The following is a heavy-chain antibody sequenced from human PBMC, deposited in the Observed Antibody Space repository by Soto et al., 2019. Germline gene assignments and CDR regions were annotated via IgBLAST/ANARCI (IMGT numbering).Heavy chain of an antibody. CDR2: IYYSGST. Sequence: PSETLSLTCRVSGGSMSSYYWSWIRQPPGKGLEWIGYIYYSGSTIYNPSLKSRVTISVDTSKNQFSLKLSSVTAADTAVYYCARYGSGSSVWFDPWGQGTLVTVSS. V-gene: IGHV4-59*01. J-gene: IGHJ5*02. CDR3: ARYGSGSSVWFDP. CDR1: GGSMSSYY. D-gene: IGHD3-10*01.